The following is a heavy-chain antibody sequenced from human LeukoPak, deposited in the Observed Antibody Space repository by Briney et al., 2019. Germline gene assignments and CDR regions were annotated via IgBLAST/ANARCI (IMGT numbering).Heavy chain of an antibody. CDR2: ISGSGGST. D-gene: IGHD6-19*01. CDR3: AKDPSSVRERPGIAVAGTVGYPTDY. CDR1: GFTFSSYA. Sequence: HPGGSLRLSCAASGFTFSSYAMSWVRQAPGKGLEWVSAISGSGGSTYYADSVKGRFTISRDNSKNTLYLQVNSLRAEDTAVYYCAKDPSSVRERPGIAVAGTVGYPTDYWGQGTLVTVSS. J-gene: IGHJ4*02. V-gene: IGHV3-23*01.